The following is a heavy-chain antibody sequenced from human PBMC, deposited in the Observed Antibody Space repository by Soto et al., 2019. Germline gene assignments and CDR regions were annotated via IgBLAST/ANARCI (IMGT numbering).Heavy chain of an antibody. CDR3: ARWATYGSGSYYPGTCVDY. D-gene: IGHD3-10*01. CDR2: IYYSGST. J-gene: IGHJ4*02. CDR1: GGSISNYY. V-gene: IGHV4-59*01. Sequence: QVQLQESGPGLVKPSETLSLTCTVSGGSISNYYWNWIRQPPGKGLEWIGYIYYSGSTNYNPSLQSRVTISVDTSKNQFSLNLSCVTAAETAVYYCARWATYGSGSYYPGTCVDYWGQGTLVTVSS.